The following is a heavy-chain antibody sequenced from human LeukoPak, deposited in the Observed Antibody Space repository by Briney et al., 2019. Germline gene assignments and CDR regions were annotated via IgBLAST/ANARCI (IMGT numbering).Heavy chain of an antibody. D-gene: IGHD2-2*01. CDR2: ISSSGSST. V-gene: IGHV3-23*01. J-gene: IGHJ4*02. Sequence: TGGSLRLSCVASGITFSTYAMSWVRQAPGKGLEWVSVISSSGSSTYYADSVKGRFTISRDNTKRSLVLQMNSLRAEDTAVYYCVRAHGTYAPLGYWGQGILVTVSS. CDR3: VRAHGTYAPLGY. CDR1: GITFSTYA.